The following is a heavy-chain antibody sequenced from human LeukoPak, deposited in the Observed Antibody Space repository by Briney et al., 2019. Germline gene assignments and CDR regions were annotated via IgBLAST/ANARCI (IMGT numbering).Heavy chain of an antibody. J-gene: IGHJ4*02. D-gene: IGHD3-22*01. V-gene: IGHV1-18*01. CDR2: ISGYNGHT. Sequence: GASLKVSCKASGYTYTNYGISWVRQAPGQGLEWMGWISGYNGHTNYAQKLQGRVTMTTHTSTSTAYMELRSLRSDDTAVYYCARAGHRKYYYDNAYDYWGQGTLVTVSS. CDR3: ARAGHRKYYYDNAYDY. CDR1: GYTYTNYG.